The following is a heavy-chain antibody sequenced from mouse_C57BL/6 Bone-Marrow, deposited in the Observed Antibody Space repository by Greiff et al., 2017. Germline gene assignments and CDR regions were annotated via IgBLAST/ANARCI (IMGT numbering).Heavy chain of an antibody. CDR2: IYPRSGNT. CDR3: ASSYGYWYFDV. D-gene: IGHD1-1*01. V-gene: IGHV1-81*01. J-gene: IGHJ1*03. Sequence: VHLVESGAELARPGASVKLSCKASGYTFTSYGISWVKQRTGQGLEWIGEIYPRSGNTYYNEKFKGKATLTADKSSSTAYMELRSLTSEDSAVYFCASSYGYWYFDVWGTGTTVTVSS. CDR1: GYTFTSYG.